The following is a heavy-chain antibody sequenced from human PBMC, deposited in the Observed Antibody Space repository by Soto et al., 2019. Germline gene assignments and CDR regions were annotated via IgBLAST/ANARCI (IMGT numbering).Heavy chain of an antibody. V-gene: IGHV3-23*01. CDR2: ISGSGGST. J-gene: IGHJ4*02. D-gene: IGHD2-2*01. Sequence: GGSLRLSCAASGFTFSSYAMSWVRQAPGKGLEWVLAISGSGGSTYYAYSVKGRFTISRDNSKNTLYLQMNSLRAEDTAVYYCAKDPGYCSSTSCYQRFDYWGQGTLVTVSS. CDR3: AKDPGYCSSTSCYQRFDY. CDR1: GFTFSSYA.